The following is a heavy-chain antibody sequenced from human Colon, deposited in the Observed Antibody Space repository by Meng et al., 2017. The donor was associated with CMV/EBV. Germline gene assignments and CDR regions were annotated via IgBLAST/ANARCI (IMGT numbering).Heavy chain of an antibody. J-gene: IGHJ4*02. Sequence: SLGLSCAASGFTNAWMTWVRQAPGKGLEWVGRIKSKIDGGTTDYAAPVKGRFTISKDDSENMVYLQMNSLKTEDAAVYYCTSDSLRYWGQGTLVTVSS. D-gene: IGHD3-16*01. CDR3: TSDSLRY. CDR1: GFTNAW. V-gene: IGHV3-15*07. CDR2: IKSKIDGGTT.